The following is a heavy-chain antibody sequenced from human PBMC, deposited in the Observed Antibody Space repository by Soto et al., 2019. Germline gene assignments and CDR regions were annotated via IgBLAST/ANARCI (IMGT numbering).Heavy chain of an antibody. D-gene: IGHD2-15*01. J-gene: IGHJ1*01. CDR1: GFTFSSYW. V-gene: IGHV3-74*01. CDR3: ARVLRYCSGGSCYGYFQH. Sequence: GGSLRLSCAASGFTFSSYWMHWVRQAPGKGLVWVSRINSDGSSTSYADSVKGRFTISRDNAKNTLYLQMNSLRAEDTAVYYCARVLRYCSGGSCYGYFQHWGQGTLVTVSS. CDR2: INSDGSST.